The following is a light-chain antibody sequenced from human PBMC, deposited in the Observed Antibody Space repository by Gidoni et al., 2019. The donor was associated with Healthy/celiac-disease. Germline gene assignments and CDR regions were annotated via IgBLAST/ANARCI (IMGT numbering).Light chain of an antibody. CDR3: NSRDSSGNHPFYV. V-gene: IGLV3-19*01. CDR1: SLRSYY. J-gene: IGLJ1*01. CDR2: GKN. Sequence: DPAVSVALGQTVRITCQGDSLRSYYASWYQQKPGQAPGLVIYGKNNRPSGIPDRFSGSSSGNTASLTITGAQAEDEADYYCNSRDSSGNHPFYVFGTGTKVTVL.